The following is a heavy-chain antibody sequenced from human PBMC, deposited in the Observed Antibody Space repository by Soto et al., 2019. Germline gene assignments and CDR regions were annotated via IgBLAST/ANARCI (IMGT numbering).Heavy chain of an antibody. CDR1: GFSFSDAW. V-gene: IGHV3-15*07. CDR2: IKSKTDGGTT. J-gene: IGHJ4*02. Sequence: EVQLVESGGGLVKPGESLGLSCAASGFSFSDAWMNWVRQAPGKGLEWVGRIKSKTDGGTTDYAAPVNGRFSISRDDSKNTLYLQMSSLKTDDTAVYYCTRGRLSGHYTDYWGQGTLVTVSS. D-gene: IGHD5-12*01. CDR3: TRGRLSGHYTDY.